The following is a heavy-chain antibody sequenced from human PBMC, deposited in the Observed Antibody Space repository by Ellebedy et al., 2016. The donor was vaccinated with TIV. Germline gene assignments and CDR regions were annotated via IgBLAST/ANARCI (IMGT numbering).Heavy chain of an antibody. J-gene: IGHJ4*02. CDR2: ISAYNGNT. Sequence: ASVKVSXXASGYTFTSYGISWVRQAPGQGLEWMGWISAYNGNTNYAQKLQGRVTMTTDTSTSTAYMELSSLRSEDTAVYYCARDGDSGSSHYFDYWGQGTLVTVSS. CDR1: GYTFTSYG. CDR3: ARDGDSGSSHYFDY. V-gene: IGHV1-18*01. D-gene: IGHD1-26*01.